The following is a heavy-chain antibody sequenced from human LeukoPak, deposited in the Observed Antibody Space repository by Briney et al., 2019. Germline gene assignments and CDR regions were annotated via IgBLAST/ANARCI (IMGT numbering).Heavy chain of an antibody. V-gene: IGHV4-59*08. Sequence: SETLSLTCTVSGGSISSYYWSWIRQPPGKGLEWVGYIFYTGSTNYNPSLKSRVTISVDTSKNQFSLKLSSVTAADSAVYYCARKAYCGGDCYDDAFDIWGQETMVTVSS. D-gene: IGHD2-21*02. CDR2: IFYTGST. J-gene: IGHJ3*02. CDR3: ARKAYCGGDCYDDAFDI. CDR1: GGSISSYY.